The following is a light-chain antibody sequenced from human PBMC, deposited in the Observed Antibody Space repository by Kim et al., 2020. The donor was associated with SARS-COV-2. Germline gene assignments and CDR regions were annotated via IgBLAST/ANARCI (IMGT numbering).Light chain of an antibody. CDR1: QGINNY. Sequence: DIQMAQSPSSLSASVGDTVTITCRASQGINNYLAWFRQKPGTAPKSLIYEASSLQTGVPSKFSGSGSGTDFTLTITSLQPEDFATCYCQQYKSYPLTFGGGTKVDIK. J-gene: IGKJ4*01. V-gene: IGKV1-16*02. CDR2: EAS. CDR3: QQYKSYPLT.